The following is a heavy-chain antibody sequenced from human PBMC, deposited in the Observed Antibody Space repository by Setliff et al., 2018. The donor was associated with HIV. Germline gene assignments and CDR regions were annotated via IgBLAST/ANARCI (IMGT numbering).Heavy chain of an antibody. J-gene: IGHJ3*02. CDR1: GYTFTNYH. D-gene: IGHD3-3*02. V-gene: IGHV1-46*01. CDR3: ARNKGSGILYVSSIVSDAFDI. Sequence: ASVKVSCKSSGYTFTNYHINWVRQAPGQGLEWMGLINPGGGDRGYARKFKDRVTMTRDTSTSTVYMELRSLRSEDTAVYYCARNKGSGILYVSSIVSDAFDIWGQGTMVTVSS. CDR2: INPGGGDR.